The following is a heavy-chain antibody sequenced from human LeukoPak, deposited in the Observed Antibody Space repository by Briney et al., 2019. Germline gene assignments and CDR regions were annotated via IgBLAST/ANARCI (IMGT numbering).Heavy chain of an antibody. Sequence: SETLSLTCTVSGGSISSYYWSWIRQPPGKGLEWIGYIYYSGSTNYNPSLKSRVTISVDTSKNQFSLKLSSVTAADTAVYYCAREVGNPNAFDTWGQGQWSPSLQ. CDR2: IYYSGST. V-gene: IGHV4-59*01. J-gene: IGHJ3*02. D-gene: IGHD1-14*01. CDR1: GGSISSYY. CDR3: AREVGNPNAFDT.